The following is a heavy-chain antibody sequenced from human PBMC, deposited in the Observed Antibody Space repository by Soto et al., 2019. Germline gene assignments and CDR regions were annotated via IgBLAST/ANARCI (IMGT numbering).Heavy chain of an antibody. J-gene: IGHJ5*02. D-gene: IGHD2-21*02. CDR2: VYYTGST. V-gene: IGHV4-30-4*01. CDR1: GGSISSSNW. Sequence: PSETLSLTCAVSGGSISSSNWWSWIRQAPWKGLEWIGYVYYTGSTYYNPSLMSRLTISVDTSKNQFSLKLTSVTAAETAVYYCVRTARQGAVAPHWFDRWGQGTQVTVSS. CDR3: VRTARQGAVAPHWFDR.